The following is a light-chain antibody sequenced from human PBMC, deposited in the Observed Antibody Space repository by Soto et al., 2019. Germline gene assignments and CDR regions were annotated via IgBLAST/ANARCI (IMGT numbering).Light chain of an antibody. CDR3: QQDYSTRAT. CDR2: AAS. CDR1: ESISRH. J-gene: IGKJ5*01. Sequence: DIQMSQSPSSLSASVGDRVTITCRAAESISRHLNWYQQKPGRAPDLLIYAASTLQNGVPSRFTGSGSGTEFTLTITGLQLEDFATYYCQQDYSTRATFCQGTRLEIK. V-gene: IGKV1-39*01.